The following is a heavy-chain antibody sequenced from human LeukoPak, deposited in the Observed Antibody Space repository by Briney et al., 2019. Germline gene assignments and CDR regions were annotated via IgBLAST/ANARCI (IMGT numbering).Heavy chain of an antibody. J-gene: IGHJ4*02. CDR3: ASDIVATIDQSLRDY. D-gene: IGHD5-12*01. CDR2: ISSSSSYI. Sequence: GGSLRLSCAASGFTFSSYSMNWVRQAPGKGLEWVSSISSSSSYIYYADSVKGRFTISRDNAKNSLYLQMNSLRAEDTAVYYCASDIVATIDQSLRDYWGQGTPVTVSS. V-gene: IGHV3-21*01. CDR1: GFTFSSYS.